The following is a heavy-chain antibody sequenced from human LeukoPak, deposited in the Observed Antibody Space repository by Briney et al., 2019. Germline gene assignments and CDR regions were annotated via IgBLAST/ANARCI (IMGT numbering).Heavy chain of an antibody. CDR1: GFTFSNAW. V-gene: IGHV3-15*01. J-gene: IGHJ4*02. CDR3: TTDHFSGWYDYYFDY. D-gene: IGHD6-19*01. CDR2: IKSKTDGGTT. Sequence: KPGGSLRLSCAASGFTFSNAWMSWVRQAPGKGLEWVGRIKSKTDGGTTDYAAPVKGRFTISRDDSKNTLYLQMNSLKTEDTAVYYCTTDHFSGWYDYYFDYWGLGTLVTVSS.